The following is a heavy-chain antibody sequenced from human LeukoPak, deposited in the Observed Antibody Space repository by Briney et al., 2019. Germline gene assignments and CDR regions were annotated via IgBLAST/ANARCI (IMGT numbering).Heavy chain of an antibody. V-gene: IGHV1-69*13. Sequence: SVKVSCKASGYTFTSYAMNWVRQAPGQGLEWMGGIIPIFGTANYAQKFQGRVTITADESTSTAYMELSSLRSEDTAVYYCARAVEILDWWGQGTLVTVSS. D-gene: IGHD5-24*01. CDR2: IIPIFGTA. CDR1: GYTFTSYA. CDR3: ARAVEILDW. J-gene: IGHJ4*02.